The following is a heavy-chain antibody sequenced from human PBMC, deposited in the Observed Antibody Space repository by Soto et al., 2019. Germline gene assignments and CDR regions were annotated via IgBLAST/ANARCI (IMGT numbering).Heavy chain of an antibody. CDR2: IYYSVST. CDR3: ARHVDSSGYYYSGFDY. D-gene: IGHD3-22*01. Sequence: PSETLSLTCTVSGGSISSSSYYWGWIRQPPGKGLEWIGSIYYSVSTYYNPSLKSRVTISVDTSKNQFSLKLSSVTAADTAVYYCARHVDSSGYYYSGFDYWGQGTLVTVSS. J-gene: IGHJ4*02. CDR1: GGSISSSSYY. V-gene: IGHV4-39*01.